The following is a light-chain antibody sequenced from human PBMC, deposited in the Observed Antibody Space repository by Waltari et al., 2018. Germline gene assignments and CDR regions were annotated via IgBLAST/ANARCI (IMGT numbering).Light chain of an antibody. Sequence: DIVVTQSPPYLPVTPGEPASIPCRSSQSLLHRNGNTYLDWYLQKPGQSPQLLIYLGSSRASGVPDRFSGSGSGTDFTLRISRVEAEDVGVYYCMQSLQSLWTFGPGTKVEIK. CDR2: LGS. CDR1: QSLLHRNGNTY. CDR3: MQSLQSLWT. J-gene: IGKJ1*01. V-gene: IGKV2-28*01.